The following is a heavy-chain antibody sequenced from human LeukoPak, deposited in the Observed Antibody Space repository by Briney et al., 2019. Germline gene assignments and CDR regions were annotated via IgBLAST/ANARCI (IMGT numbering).Heavy chain of an antibody. CDR1: GYSFTSYW. Sequence: GESLKISCKGSGYSFTSYWIGWVRQLPGKGLEGMGIIYPGDSDTRYSPSFQGQVTISADKSISTAYLQWSSLKASDTPMYYCARISSGWYTLFDYWGQGTLVTVPS. CDR3: ARISSGWYTLFDY. D-gene: IGHD6-19*01. CDR2: IYPGDSDT. J-gene: IGHJ4*02. V-gene: IGHV5-51*01.